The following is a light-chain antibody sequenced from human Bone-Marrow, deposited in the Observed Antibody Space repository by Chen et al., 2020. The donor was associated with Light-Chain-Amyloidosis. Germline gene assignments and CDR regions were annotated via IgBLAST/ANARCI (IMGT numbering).Light chain of an antibody. Sequence: SYALTQQPSLSLSPGQTARITCSGDDLPTKYAYWYQQKPGQAPVLVIHRDTERPSGISERFSGSSSGTTATLTISGVQAEDEADYHCQSADSSGTYEVIFGGGTKLTVL. CDR1: DLPTKY. CDR2: RDT. J-gene: IGLJ2*01. CDR3: QSADSSGTYEVI. V-gene: IGLV3-25*03.